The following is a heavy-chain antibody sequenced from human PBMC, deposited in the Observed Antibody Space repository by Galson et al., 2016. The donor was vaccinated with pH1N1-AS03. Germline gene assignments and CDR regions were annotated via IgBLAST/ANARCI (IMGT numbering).Heavy chain of an antibody. Sequence: SLRLSCAVSGLSVAKNYMSWVRQAPGKGLEWVSSIYTGGDTFYTDSVRGRFTISRDDSKNTLYLQMNNLRAADTAMYYCARVDSSTYSDGWVPFDYWGQGTLVTVSS. CDR2: IYTGGDT. CDR1: GLSVAKNY. CDR3: ARVDSSTYSDGWVPFDY. V-gene: IGHV3-53*01. D-gene: IGHD5-24*01. J-gene: IGHJ4*02.